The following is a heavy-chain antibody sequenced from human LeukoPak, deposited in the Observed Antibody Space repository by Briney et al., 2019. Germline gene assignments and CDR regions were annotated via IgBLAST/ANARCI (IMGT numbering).Heavy chain of an antibody. CDR2: INPSGGST. J-gene: IGHJ4*02. V-gene: IGHV1-46*01. Sequence: ASVKVSCKASGGTFSSYAISWVRQAPGQGLEWMGIINPSGGSTSYAQKFQGRVTMTRDTSTSTVYMELSSLRSEDTAVYYCAGPNHYYDSSGPGTPLVYWGQGTLVTVSS. D-gene: IGHD3-22*01. CDR1: GGTFSSYA. CDR3: AGPNHYYDSSGPGTPLVY.